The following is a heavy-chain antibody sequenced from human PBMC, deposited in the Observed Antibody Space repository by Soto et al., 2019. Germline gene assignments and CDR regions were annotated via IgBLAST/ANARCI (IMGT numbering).Heavy chain of an antibody. D-gene: IGHD6-13*01. V-gene: IGHV3-33*01. J-gene: IGHJ4*02. CDR3: ARGLRAGTVYFDY. CDR1: GFTFSSYG. Sequence: QSGGSLRLSCAASGFTFSSYGMHWVRQAPGKGLEWVAVIWYDGSNKYYADSVKGRFTISRDNSKNTLYLQMNSLRAEDTAVYYCARGLRAGTVYFDYWGQGXLVTVYS. CDR2: IWYDGSNK.